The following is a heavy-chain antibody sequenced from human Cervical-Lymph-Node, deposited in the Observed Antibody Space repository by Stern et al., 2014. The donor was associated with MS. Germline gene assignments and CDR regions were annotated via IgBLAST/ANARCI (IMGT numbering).Heavy chain of an antibody. D-gene: IGHD2-15*01. CDR3: ARIVVVAATVNWFDP. V-gene: IGHV4-39*01. Sequence: QLQLQESGPGLVKPSETLSLTCTVSGGSISSSSYYWGWIRQPPGKGLEWIGSIYYSGSTYYNPSLKSRVTISVDTSQNQFSLNLSAVPAADTAVYYCARIVVVAATVNWFDPWGQGTLVTVSS. CDR1: GGSISSSSYY. CDR2: IYYSGST. J-gene: IGHJ5*02.